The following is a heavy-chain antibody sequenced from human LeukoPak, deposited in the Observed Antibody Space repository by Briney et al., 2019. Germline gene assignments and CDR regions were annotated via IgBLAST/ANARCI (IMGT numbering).Heavy chain of an antibody. J-gene: IGHJ4*02. CDR3: ASSTPGGAAY. Sequence: PGGSLRLSCAASGFTFTTHCMTWVRQAPGKGQEWVSVIYSGGSTYYADSVKGRFTISRDNSKNTLYLQMNSLRAEDTAVYYCASSTPGGAAYWGQGTLVSVSS. V-gene: IGHV3-53*01. CDR1: GFTFTTHC. D-gene: IGHD2-2*01. CDR2: IYSGGST.